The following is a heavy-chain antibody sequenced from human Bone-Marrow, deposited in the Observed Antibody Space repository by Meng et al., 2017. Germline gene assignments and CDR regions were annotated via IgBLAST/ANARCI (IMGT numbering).Heavy chain of an antibody. D-gene: IGHD3-16*01. J-gene: IGHJ6*02. CDR2: ISSSSSYI. V-gene: IGHV3-21*01. CDR3: ARDPVGGAHYYYYGMDV. Sequence: GESLKISCAASGFTFSSYSMNWVRQAPGKGLEWVSSISSSSSYIYYADSVKGRFTISRDNAKNSLYLQMNSLRAEDTAVYYCARDPVGGAHYYYYGMDVWGQGTTVTVSS. CDR1: GFTFSSYS.